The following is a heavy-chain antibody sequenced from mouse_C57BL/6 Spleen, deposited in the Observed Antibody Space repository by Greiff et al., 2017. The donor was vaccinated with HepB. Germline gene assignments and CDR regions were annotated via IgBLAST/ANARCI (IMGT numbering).Heavy chain of an antibody. CDR2: IHPNSGST. J-gene: IGHJ2*01. D-gene: IGHD1-2*01. CDR3: ARVTTAEEGSY. CDR1: GYTFTSYW. V-gene: IGHV1-64*01. Sequence: QVQLKQPGAELVKPGASVKLSCKASGYTFTSYWMHWVKQRPGQGLEWIGMIHPNSGSTNYNEKFKSKATLTVDKSSSTAYMQLSSLTSEDSAVYYCARVTTAEEGSYWGQGTTLTVSS.